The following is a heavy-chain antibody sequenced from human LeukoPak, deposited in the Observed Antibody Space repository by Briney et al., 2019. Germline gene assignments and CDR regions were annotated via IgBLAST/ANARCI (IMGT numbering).Heavy chain of an antibody. J-gene: IGHJ6*03. V-gene: IGHV4-34*01. D-gene: IGHD6-13*01. CDR2: INHSGST. Sequence: SETLSLTCAVYGGSFSGYYWSWIRQPPGKGLEWIGEINHSGSTNYNPSLKSRVTISVDTSKNQFSLKLSSVTAADTAVYYCATQLRGPYYYYMDVWGKGTTVTVTS. CDR3: ATQLRGPYYYYMDV. CDR1: GGSFSGYY.